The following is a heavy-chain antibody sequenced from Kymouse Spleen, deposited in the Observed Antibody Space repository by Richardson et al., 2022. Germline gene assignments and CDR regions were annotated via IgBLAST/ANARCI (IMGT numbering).Heavy chain of an antibody. CDR1: GFTFDDYA. Sequence: EVQLVESGGGLVQPGRSLRLSCAASGFTFDDYAMHWVRQAPGKGLEWVSGISWNSGSIGYADSVKGRFTISRDNAKNSLYLQMNSLRAEDTALYYCAKDKAAAGPWYFDLWGRGTLVTVSS. CDR3: AKDKAAAGPWYFDL. D-gene: IGHD6-13*01. CDR2: ISWNSGSI. V-gene: IGHV3-9*01. J-gene: IGHJ2*01.